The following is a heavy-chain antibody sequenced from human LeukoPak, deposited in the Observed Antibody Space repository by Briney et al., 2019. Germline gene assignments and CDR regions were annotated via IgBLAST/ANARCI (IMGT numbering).Heavy chain of an antibody. D-gene: IGHD3-22*01. J-gene: IGHJ4*02. V-gene: IGHV1-69*05. Sequence: SVKVSCKASGGTFSSYAISWVRQARGQGLEWMGRIIPIFGTANYAQKFQRRVTITTDESTSTAYMELSSLRSEDTAVYYCAISPQRYYDSSGYLDYWGQGTLVTVSS. CDR3: AISPQRYYDSSGYLDY. CDR1: GGTFSSYA. CDR2: IIPIFGTA.